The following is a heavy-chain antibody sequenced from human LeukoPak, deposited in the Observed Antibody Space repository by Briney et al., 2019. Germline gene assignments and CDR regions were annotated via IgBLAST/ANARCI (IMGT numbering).Heavy chain of an antibody. D-gene: IGHD4-17*01. CDR1: GFTVSSNF. CDR2: IYSIGTT. J-gene: IGHJ4*02. Sequence: GGSLRLSCAASGFTVSSNFMSWVRQAPGKGLEWVSVIYSIGTTYYADSVRGRFTISRDNSKDTLYLQMNNLRSEDTAVYYCARASLTVTPLFDYWGQGTLVTVSS. V-gene: IGHV3-53*05. CDR3: ARASLTVTPLFDY.